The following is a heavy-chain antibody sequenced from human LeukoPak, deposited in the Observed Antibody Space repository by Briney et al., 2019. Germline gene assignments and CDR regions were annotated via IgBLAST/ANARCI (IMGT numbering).Heavy chain of an antibody. CDR3: ARPRVYGDYFDY. V-gene: IGHV1-2*02. D-gene: IGHD4-17*01. CDR1: GYTFTGYY. J-gene: IGHJ4*02. Sequence: GASVRVSCKASGYTFTGYYMHWVRQAPGQGLEWMGWINPNSGGTNYAQKFQGRVTMTRDTSISTAYMELSRLRSDDTAVYYCARPRVYGDYFDYWGQGTLVTASS. CDR2: INPNSGGT.